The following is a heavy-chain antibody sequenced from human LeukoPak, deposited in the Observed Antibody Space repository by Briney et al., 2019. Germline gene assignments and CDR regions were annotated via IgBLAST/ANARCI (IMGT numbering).Heavy chain of an antibody. CDR3: ARDPVPAAID. D-gene: IGHD2-2*01. Sequence: PGGSLRLSCAASGFTFSSYSMNWVRQAPGKGLEWVSSISSSSSYIYYADSVKGRFTISRDNAKNSLYLQMNSMRAEDTAVYYCARDPVPAAIDWGQGTLVTVSS. J-gene: IGHJ4*02. CDR2: ISSSSSYI. CDR1: GFTFSSYS. V-gene: IGHV3-21*01.